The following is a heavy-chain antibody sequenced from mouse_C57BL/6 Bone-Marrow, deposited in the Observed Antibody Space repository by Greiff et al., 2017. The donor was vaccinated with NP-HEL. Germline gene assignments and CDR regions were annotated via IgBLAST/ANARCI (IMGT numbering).Heavy chain of an antibody. J-gene: IGHJ2*01. D-gene: IGHD2-3*01. CDR2: ISDGGSYT. V-gene: IGHV5-4*03. CDR1: GFTFSSYA. Sequence: EVNVVESGGGLVKPGGSLKLSCAASGFTFSSYAMSWVRQTPEKRLEWVATISDGGSYTYYPDNVKGRFTIFRDNANNNLYLQMSHLKSEDTAMYYCARVGWLPLFGYWGQGTTLTVSS. CDR3: ARVGWLPLFGY.